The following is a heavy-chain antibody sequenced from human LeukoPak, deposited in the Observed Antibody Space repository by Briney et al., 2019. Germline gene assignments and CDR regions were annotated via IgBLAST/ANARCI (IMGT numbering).Heavy chain of an antibody. D-gene: IGHD3-9*01. CDR3: ARVIRYFDWLFQRHDAFDI. J-gene: IGHJ3*02. V-gene: IGHV4-34*01. CDR1: GGSFSGYY. Sequence: TSETLSLTCAVYGGSFSGYYWSWIRQPPGKGLEWIGEINHSGGTNYNPSLKSRVTISVDTSKNQFSLKLSSVTAADTAAYYCARVIRYFDWLFQRHDAFDIWGQGTMVTVSS. CDR2: INHSGGT.